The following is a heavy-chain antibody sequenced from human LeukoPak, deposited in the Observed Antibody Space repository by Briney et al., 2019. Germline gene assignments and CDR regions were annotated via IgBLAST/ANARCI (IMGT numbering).Heavy chain of an antibody. CDR1: GYIFISYA. CDR2: INTNTGNA. Sequence: ASVKVSCKASGYIFISYAMNWVRQAPGQGLEWMGWINTNTGNATYAQGFTGRFVFSLDTSVSTAYLQISSLKAEDTAVYYCARVSDRLRYFDWLGRGAFDIWGQGTMVTVSS. CDR3: ARVSDRLRYFDWLGRGAFDI. V-gene: IGHV7-4-1*02. J-gene: IGHJ3*02. D-gene: IGHD3-9*01.